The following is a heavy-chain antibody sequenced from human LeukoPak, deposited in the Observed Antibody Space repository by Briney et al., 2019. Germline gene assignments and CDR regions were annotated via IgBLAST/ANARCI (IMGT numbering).Heavy chain of an antibody. CDR3: ARDNGYKYGTFDY. Sequence: GGSLRLSCAASGFTVSSNYMCWVRQAPGKGLEWVSIIYSGGSTYFADSVKGRFTISRDDSKNTLYLQMNSLRAEDTAVYYCARDNGYKYGTFDYWGQGTLVTVSS. CDR2: IYSGGST. CDR1: GFTVSSNY. D-gene: IGHD5-18*01. V-gene: IGHV3-53*01. J-gene: IGHJ4*02.